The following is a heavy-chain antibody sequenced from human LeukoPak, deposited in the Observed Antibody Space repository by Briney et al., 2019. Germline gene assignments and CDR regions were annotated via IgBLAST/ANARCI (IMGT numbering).Heavy chain of an antibody. CDR2: IYYSGST. CDR3: ARHFDFPSAFDI. V-gene: IGHV4-39*01. D-gene: IGHD3-3*01. CDR1: GGPISSRNYY. J-gene: IGHJ3*02. Sequence: SETLSLTCTASGGPISSRNYYWGWIRQPPGKGLEWIGTIYYSGSTYYNPSLKSRVTISVDTSKNQFSLKLSSVIAADMAVYYCARHFDFPSAFDIWGQGTMVTVSS.